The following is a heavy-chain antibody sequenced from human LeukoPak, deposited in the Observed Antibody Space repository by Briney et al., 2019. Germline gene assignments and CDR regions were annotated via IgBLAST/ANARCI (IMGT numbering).Heavy chain of an antibody. Sequence: SETLSLTCAVYGGSFSGYYWSWIRQPPGKGLEWIGEINHSGSTNYNPSLKSRVILSVDTSKNQFSLKLSSVTAADTAVYYCAGQNCGGDCWVRYWGQGTLVTVSS. CDR1: GGSFSGYY. V-gene: IGHV4-34*01. D-gene: IGHD2-21*02. J-gene: IGHJ4*02. CDR3: AGQNCGGDCWVRY. CDR2: INHSGST.